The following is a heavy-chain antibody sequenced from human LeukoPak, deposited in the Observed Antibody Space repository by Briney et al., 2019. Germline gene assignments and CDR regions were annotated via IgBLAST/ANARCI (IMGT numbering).Heavy chain of an antibody. CDR3: ARLRTFDY. J-gene: IGHJ4*02. CDR2: INEDGGGK. Sequence: GGSLRLSCAASGFTFSSYWMSWVRQAPGKGLEWVSNINEDGGGKYYVGSVKGRFTISRDNADNSPYLQMNRLRAEDTAVYYCARLRTFDYWGQGTLVTVSS. D-gene: IGHD1-14*01. V-gene: IGHV3-7*03. CDR1: GFTFSSYW.